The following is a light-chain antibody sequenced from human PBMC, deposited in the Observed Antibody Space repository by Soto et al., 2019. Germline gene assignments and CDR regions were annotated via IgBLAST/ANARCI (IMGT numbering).Light chain of an antibody. CDR1: SSNIGSNY. CDR2: SNN. J-gene: IGLJ3*02. V-gene: IGLV1-44*01. CDR3: AAWDDSLNGHWV. Sequence: QSVLTQPPSASGTPGQRVTISCSGSSSNIGSNYVNWYQQLPGSAPKLLMYSNNQRASGVSDRFTGSKSGTSASLAISGLQSEDEADYYCAAWDDSLNGHWVFGGGTKLTVL.